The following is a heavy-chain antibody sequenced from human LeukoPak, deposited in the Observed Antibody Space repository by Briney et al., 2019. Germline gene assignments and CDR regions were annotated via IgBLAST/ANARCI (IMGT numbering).Heavy chain of an antibody. D-gene: IGHD3/OR15-3a*01. J-gene: IGHJ4*02. Sequence: ASVKVSCKASGYTFTGYYMHWVRQAPGQGLEWMGWINPNSGGTNYAQKFQGRVTMTRDTSISTAYMELSRLRSDDTAVYYCARATTVWTTRGGPDYWGQGTLVTVSS. CDR3: ARATTVWTTRGGPDY. CDR2: INPNSGGT. V-gene: IGHV1-2*02. CDR1: GYTFTGYY.